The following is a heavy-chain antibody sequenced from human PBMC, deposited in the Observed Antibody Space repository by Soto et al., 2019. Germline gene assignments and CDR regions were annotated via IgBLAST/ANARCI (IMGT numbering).Heavy chain of an antibody. J-gene: IGHJ6*03. Sequence: SETLSLTCTVSGGSISSYYWSWIRQPPGKGLEWIGYIYYSGSTNYNPSLKSRVTISVDTSKNQFSLKLSSVTAADTAVYYCARQVFDYYYYYMDVWGKGTTVTVSS. CDR1: GGSISSYY. V-gene: IGHV4-59*08. CDR2: IYYSGST. CDR3: ARQVFDYYYYYMDV.